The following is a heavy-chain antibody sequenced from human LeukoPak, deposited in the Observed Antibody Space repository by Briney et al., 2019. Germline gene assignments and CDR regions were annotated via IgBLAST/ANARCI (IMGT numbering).Heavy chain of an antibody. J-gene: IGHJ2*01. Sequence: PGGSLRLSCAASGFTFSSYGMHWVRQAPGKGLEWVAVIWYDGSNKYYADSVKGRFTISRDNSKNTLYLQMNSLRAEDPAVYYCAKASDSSGYYPKGNWYFDLWGRGTLVTVSS. D-gene: IGHD3-22*01. CDR2: IWYDGSNK. CDR1: GFTFSSYG. V-gene: IGHV3-33*06. CDR3: AKASDSSGYYPKGNWYFDL.